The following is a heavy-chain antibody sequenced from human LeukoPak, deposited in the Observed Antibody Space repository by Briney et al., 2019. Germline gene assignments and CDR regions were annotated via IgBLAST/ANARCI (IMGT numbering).Heavy chain of an antibody. CDR3: ARAVGSSGCDY. J-gene: IGHJ4*02. V-gene: IGHV3-7*01. D-gene: IGHD6-19*01. CDR1: GFTFNNYW. Sequence: GGSLRLSCAASGFTFNNYWLTWVRQAPEKGLEWVAKISQDGSEKYYVDSVKGRFTISRDSGKNSLYLQMNSLRAEDTAVYYCARAVGSSGCDYWGQGTLVIVSS. CDR2: ISQDGSEK.